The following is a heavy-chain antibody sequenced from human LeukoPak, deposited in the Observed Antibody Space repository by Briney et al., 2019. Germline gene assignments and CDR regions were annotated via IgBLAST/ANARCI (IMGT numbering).Heavy chain of an antibody. CDR1: GGSISSGDYY. Sequence: SETLSLTCTVSGGSISSGDYYWSWIRQPPGKGLEWIGYIYYSGSTYYNPSLKSRVTISVDTSKNQFSLKLSSVTAADTAVYYCARGYSYGTSDAFDIWGQGTMVTVSS. D-gene: IGHD5-18*01. CDR3: ARGYSYGTSDAFDI. CDR2: IYYSGST. V-gene: IGHV4-30-4*01. J-gene: IGHJ3*02.